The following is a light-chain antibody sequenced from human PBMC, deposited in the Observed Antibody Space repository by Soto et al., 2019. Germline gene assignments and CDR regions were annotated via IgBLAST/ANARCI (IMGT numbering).Light chain of an antibody. CDR3: QKYGGSPRT. CDR1: QSVGGTF. CDR2: GAS. V-gene: IGKV3-20*01. J-gene: IGKJ1*01. Sequence: ELVLTQSPGTLSLSPGDGATLSCRDSQSVGGTFLAWYQQKGGQAPRLLIHGASNRATGIPDRLSGSGSGTDFNLTISRLEPEDFAVYYCQKYGGSPRTFGQGTKVDIK.